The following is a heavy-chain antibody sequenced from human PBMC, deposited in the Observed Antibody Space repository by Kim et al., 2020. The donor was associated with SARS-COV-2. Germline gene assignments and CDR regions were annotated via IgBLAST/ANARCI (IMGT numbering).Heavy chain of an antibody. CDR1: GFTFTDYA. CDR2: ISDYGGST. J-gene: IGHJ6*02. CDR3: AKRMTTVSTWAMDV. D-gene: IGHD4-17*01. Sequence: GGSLRLSCVASGFTFTDYAMTWVRQAPGKGLEWVSTISDYGGSTFYADSVKGRFTISRDNSKNTLYLQMNSLRAEDTAVYYCAKRMTTVSTWAMDVWGLGTTVTVSS. V-gene: IGHV3-23*01.